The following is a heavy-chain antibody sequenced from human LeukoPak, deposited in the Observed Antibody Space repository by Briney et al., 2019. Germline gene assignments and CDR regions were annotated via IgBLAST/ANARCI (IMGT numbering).Heavy chain of an antibody. CDR3: ARPLLKGGYELDY. CDR1: GYTFTSYY. CDR2: INPSGGST. Sequence: GASVKVSCKASGYTFTSYYMHWVRQAPGQGLEWMGIINPSGGSTSYAQKFQGRVTMTRNTSISTAYMELSSLRSEDTAVYYCARPLLKGGYELDYWGQGTLVTVSS. D-gene: IGHD3-16*01. V-gene: IGHV1-46*01. J-gene: IGHJ4*02.